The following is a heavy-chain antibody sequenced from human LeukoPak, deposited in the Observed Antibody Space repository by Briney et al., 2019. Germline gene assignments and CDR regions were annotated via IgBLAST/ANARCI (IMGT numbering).Heavy chain of an antibody. D-gene: IGHD6-6*01. J-gene: IGHJ6*02. CDR1: GYTFTSYG. CDR3: ASSVEYSSSSSYYYYGMDV. Sequence: GASVKVSCKASGYTFTSYGISWVRQAPGQGLEWMRWISAYNGNTNYAQKLQGRVTMTTDTSTSTAYMELRSLRSDDTAVYYCASSVEYSSSSSYYYYGMDVWGQGTTVTVSS. CDR2: ISAYNGNT. V-gene: IGHV1-18*01.